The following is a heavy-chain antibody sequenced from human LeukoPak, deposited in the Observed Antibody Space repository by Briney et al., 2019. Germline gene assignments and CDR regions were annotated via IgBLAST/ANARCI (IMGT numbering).Heavy chain of an antibody. CDR2: IYSGGST. J-gene: IGHJ4*02. CDR1: GFTVSSNY. V-gene: IGHV3-53*01. Sequence: GGSLRPSCAASGFTVSSNYMSWVRQAPGKGLEWVSGIYSGGSTYYADSVKGRFTISRDNSKNTLYLQMNSLRAEDTAVYYCARETRYSYGSAMFDYWGQGTLVTVSS. CDR3: ARETRYSYGSAMFDY. D-gene: IGHD5-18*01.